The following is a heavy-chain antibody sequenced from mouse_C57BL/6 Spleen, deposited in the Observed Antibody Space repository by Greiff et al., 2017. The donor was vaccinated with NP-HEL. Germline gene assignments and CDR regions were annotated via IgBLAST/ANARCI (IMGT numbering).Heavy chain of an antibody. Sequence: QVQLQQSGAELVRPGTSVKVSCKASGYAFINYLIEWVKQRPGQGLEWIGVINPGSGGTNYNEKFKGKATLTADKSSSTAYMQLSSLTSEDSAVYFCARWATTVVKGFAYWGQGTLVTVSA. CDR3: ARWATTVVKGFAY. V-gene: IGHV1-54*01. D-gene: IGHD1-1*01. J-gene: IGHJ3*01. CDR1: GYAFINYL. CDR2: INPGSGGT.